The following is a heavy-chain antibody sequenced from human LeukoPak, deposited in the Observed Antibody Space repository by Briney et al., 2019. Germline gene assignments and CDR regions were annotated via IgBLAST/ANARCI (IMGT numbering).Heavy chain of an antibody. Sequence: PGRSLRLSCAASGFTFNTYGMHWVRQAPGKGLEWLAVISYDGSNKYFADSEEGRLVVSRDNSNNTLYLHMNTLRPDDTAIYYCAAYHASGTFGYFQHWGQGTLVTVSS. CDR2: ISYDGSNK. CDR3: AAYHASGTFGYFQH. D-gene: IGHD1-7*01. J-gene: IGHJ1*01. CDR1: GFTFNTYG. V-gene: IGHV3-30*03.